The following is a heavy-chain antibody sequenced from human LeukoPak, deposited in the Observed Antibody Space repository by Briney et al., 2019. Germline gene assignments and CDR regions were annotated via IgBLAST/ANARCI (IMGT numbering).Heavy chain of an antibody. V-gene: IGHV4-4*07. D-gene: IGHD4-17*01. CDR2: LHTSGST. CDR3: ARDFGYGDYFFDD. CDR1: GGSISSYY. Sequence: SETLSLTCTVSGGSISSYYWSWIRQPAGEGLEWIGRLHTSGSTHYNPSLKSQVTMSVDTSKNQFSLKLSSVTAADTAVYYCARDFGYGDYFFDDWGQGTLVTVSS. J-gene: IGHJ4*02.